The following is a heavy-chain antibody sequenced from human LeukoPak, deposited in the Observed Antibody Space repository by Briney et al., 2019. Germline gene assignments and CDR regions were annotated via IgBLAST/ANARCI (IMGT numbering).Heavy chain of an antibody. V-gene: IGHV3-9*01. CDR1: GFTFDDYA. D-gene: IGHD1-26*01. CDR3: AKDSGDYSGSYYYFDY. J-gene: IGHJ4*02. CDR2: ISWNSGSI. Sequence: GRSLRLSCAASGFTFDDYAMHWVQQAPGKGLEWVSGISWNSGSIGYADSVKGRFTISRDNAKNSLYLQMNSLRAEDTALYYCAKDSGDYSGSYYYFDYWGQGTLVTVSS.